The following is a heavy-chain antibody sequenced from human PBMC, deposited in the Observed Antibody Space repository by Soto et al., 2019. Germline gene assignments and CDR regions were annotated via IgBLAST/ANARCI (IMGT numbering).Heavy chain of an antibody. CDR2: ISSSSSYI. Sequence: GGSLRLSCAASGFTFSSYSMNWVRQAPGKGLEWVSSISSSSSYIYYADSVKGRFTISRDNAKNSLYLQMNSLRAEDTAVYYCARIHSSSFKALGYWGQGTLVTVSS. J-gene: IGHJ4*02. CDR1: GFTFSSYS. D-gene: IGHD6-13*01. V-gene: IGHV3-21*01. CDR3: ARIHSSSFKALGY.